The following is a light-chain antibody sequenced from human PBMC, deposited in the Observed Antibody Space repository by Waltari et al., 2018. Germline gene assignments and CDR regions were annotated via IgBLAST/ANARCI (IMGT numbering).Light chain of an antibody. CDR1: RIDVGVYTS. Sequence: QSALPQPASVSGSPGQSITLSCTGTRIDVGVYTSVPWYQQHPGKAPKLIIYDVSERPSGVSDRFSGSKSGNTASLTISGLQAEDEADYYCNSYTGSSSWVFGGGTKLTVL. J-gene: IGLJ3*02. CDR2: DVS. CDR3: NSYTGSSSWV. V-gene: IGLV2-14*01.